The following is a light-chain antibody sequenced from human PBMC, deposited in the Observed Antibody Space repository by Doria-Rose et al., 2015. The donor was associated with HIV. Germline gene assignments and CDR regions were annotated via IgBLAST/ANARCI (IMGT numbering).Light chain of an antibody. CDR1: QDIRNH. V-gene: IGKV1-16*02. J-gene: IGKJ4*01. CDR2: AAS. Sequence: MTQSPSSLSASVGDRVTITCRASQDIRNHLAWFQQKPGKAPKSLIYAASRLQSWVPSKFSGSGSGTDFTLTISSLEPEDFAVYYCQQRSNWPPLTFGGGTKVEIK. CDR3: QQRSNWPPLT.